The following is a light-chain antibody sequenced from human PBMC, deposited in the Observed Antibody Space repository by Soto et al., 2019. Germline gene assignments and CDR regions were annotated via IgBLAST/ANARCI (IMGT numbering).Light chain of an antibody. CDR2: AAS. CDR1: QSISSF. J-gene: IGKJ1*01. CDR3: QQVYITWT. Sequence: DIQIPHSPSSLSASVGDRVTITCRASQSISSFLNWYQQKPGKVPKLLIYAASTLQSEVPSRFSGSGSGTDFTLTISSLQPEDFATYYCQQVYITWTFGQGTRV. V-gene: IGKV1-39*01.